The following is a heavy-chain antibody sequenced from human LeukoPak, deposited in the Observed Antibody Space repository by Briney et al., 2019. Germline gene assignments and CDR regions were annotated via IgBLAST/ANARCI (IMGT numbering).Heavy chain of an antibody. CDR2: INTDGSST. CDR3: ARWSSTSCYDY. V-gene: IGHV3-74*01. Sequence: PGGSLRLSCAASGFTFSSYWMHWVRQAPGKGLVWVSRINTDGSSTSYADSVKGRFTISRDNAKNTLYLQMNSLRAEDTAVYYCARWSSTSCYDYWGQGTLVTVSS. CDR1: GFTFSSYW. D-gene: IGHD2-2*01. J-gene: IGHJ4*02.